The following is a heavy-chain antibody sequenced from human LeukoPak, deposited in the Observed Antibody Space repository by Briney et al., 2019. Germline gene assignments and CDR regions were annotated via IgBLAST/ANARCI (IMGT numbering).Heavy chain of an antibody. CDR3: ARDSGPIKGRYNWFDP. CDR1: GGSFSGYY. D-gene: IGHD3-10*01. V-gene: IGHV4-34*01. CDR2: INHSGST. Sequence: PSETLSLTCAVYGGSFSGYYWSWIRRPPGKGLEWIGEINHSGSTNYNPSLKSRVTISVDTSKNQFSLKLSSVTAADTAVYYCARDSGPIKGRYNWFDPWGQGTLVTVSS. J-gene: IGHJ5*02.